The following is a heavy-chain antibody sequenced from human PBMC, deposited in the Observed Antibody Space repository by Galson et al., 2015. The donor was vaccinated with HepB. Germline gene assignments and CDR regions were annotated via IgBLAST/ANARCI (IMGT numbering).Heavy chain of an antibody. J-gene: IGHJ4*02. D-gene: IGHD2-2*01. CDR1: GYTFTNYG. CDR2: ISGYNGDT. Sequence: SVKVSCKASGYTFTNYGIAWVRQAPGQGLEWMGWISGYNGDTKYAQNIQARVTMTTDTFTSTAYMELRSLRSDDTAVYSCARSGQYCTTTSCLFDYWGQGTLVIVSS. V-gene: IGHV1-18*04. CDR3: ARSGQYCTTTSCLFDY.